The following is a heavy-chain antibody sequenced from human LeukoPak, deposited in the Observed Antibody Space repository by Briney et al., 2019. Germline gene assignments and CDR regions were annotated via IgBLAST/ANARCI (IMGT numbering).Heavy chain of an antibody. J-gene: IGHJ4*02. V-gene: IGHV4-39*07. CDR2: IYYSGST. CDR3: ARQRTFRGLDN. D-gene: IGHD3-10*01. CDR1: GGSISSSSYY. Sequence: SETLSLTCTVSGGSISSSSYYWGWIRQPPGKGLEWIGSIYYSGSTYYNPSLKSRVTISVDTSKNQFSLKLSSVTAADTAVYFCARQRTFRGLDNWGQGTLVTVSS.